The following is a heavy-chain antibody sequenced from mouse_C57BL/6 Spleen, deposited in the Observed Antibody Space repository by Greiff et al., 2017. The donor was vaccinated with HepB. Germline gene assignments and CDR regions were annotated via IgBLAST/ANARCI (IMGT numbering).Heavy chain of an antibody. CDR1: GFTFSDYG. Sequence: EVQLVESGGGLVKPGGSLKLSCAASGFTFSDYGMHWVRQAPEKGLEWVAYISSGSSTIYYADTVKGRFTISRDNAKNTLFLQMTSLRSEDTAMYYCAREGLLLYYAMDYWGQGTSVTVSS. D-gene: IGHD2-3*01. CDR2: ISSGSSTI. V-gene: IGHV5-17*01. CDR3: AREGLLLYYAMDY. J-gene: IGHJ4*01.